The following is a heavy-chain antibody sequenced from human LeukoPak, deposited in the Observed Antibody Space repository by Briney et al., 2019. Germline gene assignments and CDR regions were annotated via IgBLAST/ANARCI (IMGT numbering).Heavy chain of an antibody. CDR2: INTDGNIT. V-gene: IGHV3-74*01. CDR3: ARDLGPYSGSYYGLIGY. D-gene: IGHD1-26*01. CDR1: GFTFSNFW. Sequence: GGSLRLSCAASGFTFSNFWMHWVRQAPGKGPVWVSRINTDGNITTYADSVKGRFSISRDNAKNALYLQMNSLRAEDTAVYYCARDLGPYSGSYYGLIGYWGQGTLVTVSS. J-gene: IGHJ4*02.